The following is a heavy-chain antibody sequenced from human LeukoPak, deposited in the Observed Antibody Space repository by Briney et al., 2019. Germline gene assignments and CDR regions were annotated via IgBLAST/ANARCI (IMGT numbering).Heavy chain of an antibody. CDR2: IYYSGST. V-gene: IGHV4-39*01. D-gene: IGHD3-3*01. CDR1: GGSISSSSYY. CDR3: AGLPHSTIFGVVIDY. Sequence: SETLPLTCTVSGGSISSSSYYWGWIRQPPGKGLEWIGSIYYSGSTYYNPSLKSRVTISVDTSKNQFSLKLSSVAAADTAVYYCAGLPHSTIFGVVIDYWGQGTLVTVSS. J-gene: IGHJ4*02.